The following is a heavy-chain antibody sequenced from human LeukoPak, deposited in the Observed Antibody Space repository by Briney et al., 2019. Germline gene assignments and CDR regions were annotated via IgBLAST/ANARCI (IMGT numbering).Heavy chain of an antibody. V-gene: IGHV3-30-3*01. CDR3: ARELSSSWYYFDY. J-gene: IGHJ4*02. D-gene: IGHD6-13*01. Sequence: GGPLRLSCTASGFTSSSYAMHWVRQAPGKGLEWVADISYDGSNKFYADSVKGRFTISRDNSKNTLYLKMHGLRGEDTAVYYCARELSSSWYYFDYWGQGTLVTVSS. CDR1: GFTSSSYA. CDR2: ISYDGSNK.